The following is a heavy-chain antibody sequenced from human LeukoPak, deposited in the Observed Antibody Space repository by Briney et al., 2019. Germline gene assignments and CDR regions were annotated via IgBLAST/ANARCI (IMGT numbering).Heavy chain of an antibody. CDR3: ARGRDWAKGYYYDSSGSADAFDI. CDR1: GFTFSDYY. J-gene: IGHJ3*02. CDR2: ISSSGSTI. V-gene: IGHV3-11*01. D-gene: IGHD3-22*01. Sequence: GGSLRLSCAASGFTFSDYYMSWIRQAPGKGLEWVSYISSSGSTIYYADSVKGRFTISRDNAKNSLYLQMNSLRAEDTAVYYCARGRDWAKGYYYDSSGSADAFDIWGQGTMVTVSS.